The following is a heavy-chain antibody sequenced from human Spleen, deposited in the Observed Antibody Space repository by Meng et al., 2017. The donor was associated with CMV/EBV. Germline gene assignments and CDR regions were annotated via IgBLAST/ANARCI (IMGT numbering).Heavy chain of an antibody. J-gene: IGHJ4*02. CDR2: VNRDGSST. D-gene: IGHD3-22*01. Sequence: GESLKISCAASGFTFSSYWMHWVRQAPGKGLVWVSRVNRDGSSTIYADSVKGLFTISRDNAKSTLFLQMSSLTVEDTAVYYCVRRDTGGGYYYAHWGQGTQVTVSS. CDR3: VRRDTGGGYYYAH. V-gene: IGHV3-74*01. CDR1: GFTFSSYW.